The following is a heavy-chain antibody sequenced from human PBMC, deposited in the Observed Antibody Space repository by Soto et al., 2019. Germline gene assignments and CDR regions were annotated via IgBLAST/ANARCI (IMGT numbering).Heavy chain of an antibody. J-gene: IGHJ4*02. CDR1: GGSFSGYY. CDR3: ARNGRALRYRYKDY. CDR2: INHSGST. V-gene: IGHV4-34*01. Sequence: SETLSLTCAVYGGSFSGYYWSWIRRPPEKGLEWIGEINHSGSTNYNPSLKSRVTISVDTSKNQFSLKLSSVTAADTAVYYCARNGRALRYRYKDYWGQGTLVTVS. D-gene: IGHD5-18*01.